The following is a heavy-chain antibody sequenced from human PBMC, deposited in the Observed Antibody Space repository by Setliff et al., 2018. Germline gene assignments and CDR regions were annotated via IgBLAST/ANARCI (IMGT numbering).Heavy chain of an antibody. Sequence: SETLSLTCTVSGDSITSNSYHWGWIRQPPGKGLEWIGSIYYSGSTYYNPSLKSRVTISVDTSKNQFSLKLISVTAADTALYFCARRPTGPGAPFDIWGHGTMVTVSS. V-gene: IGHV4-39*01. CDR2: IYYSGST. D-gene: IGHD3-10*01. J-gene: IGHJ3*02. CDR3: ARRPTGPGAPFDI. CDR1: GDSITSNSYH.